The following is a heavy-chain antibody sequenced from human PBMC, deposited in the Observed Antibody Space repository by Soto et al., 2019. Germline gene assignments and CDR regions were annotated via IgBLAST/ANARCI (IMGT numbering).Heavy chain of an antibody. Sequence: ASVKVSCKASGYSFTNYDMHWVRQAAGLGLEWMGMINPNGGSASYAQKFQGRVTMTRDTSTSTLYMEVSSLTSEDTAVYFCARVSVGVATCFNYWGQGTPVTVSS. CDR1: GYSFTNYD. CDR2: INPNGGSA. D-gene: IGHD1-26*01. V-gene: IGHV1-46*03. J-gene: IGHJ4*02. CDR3: ARVSVGVATCFNY.